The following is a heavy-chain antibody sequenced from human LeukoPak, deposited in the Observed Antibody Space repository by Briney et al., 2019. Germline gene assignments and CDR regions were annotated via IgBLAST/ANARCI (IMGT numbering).Heavy chain of an antibody. CDR3: ARVDCSSTICYSRIDY. CDR2: ISPYSGDT. D-gene: IGHD2-2*01. V-gene: IGHV1-18*01. J-gene: IGHJ4*02. CDR1: GYTFTTYG. Sequence: GASVKLSCKASGYTFTTYGINWVRQAPGQGLEWMGWISPYSGDTNFAHKLQDRVTMTTDTSTSTAYMELRSLRSDDTAVYYCARVDCSSTICYSRIDYWGQGTLVTVSS.